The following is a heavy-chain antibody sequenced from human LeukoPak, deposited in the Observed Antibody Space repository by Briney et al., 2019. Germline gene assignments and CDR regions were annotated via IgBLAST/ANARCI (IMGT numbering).Heavy chain of an antibody. CDR2: ISGSGGST. CDR1: GFIFTNYW. Sequence: GGSLRLSCAASGFIFTNYWMSWVRQAPGKGLEWVSAISGSGGSTYYADSVKGRFTISRDNSKNTLYLQMNSLRAEDTAVYYCAKDSDILTGYEFDYWGQGTLVTVSS. CDR3: AKDSDILTGYEFDY. V-gene: IGHV3-23*01. D-gene: IGHD3-9*01. J-gene: IGHJ4*02.